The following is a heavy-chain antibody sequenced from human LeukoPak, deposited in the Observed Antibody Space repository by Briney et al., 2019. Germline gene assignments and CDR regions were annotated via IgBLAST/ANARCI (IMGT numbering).Heavy chain of an antibody. J-gene: IGHJ4*02. CDR3: ATYSSGWYPFDY. Sequence: SETLSLTCTVSGGSISSSSFYWGWIRQPPGRGLEWIGSIYYSGSTYYNPSLKSRVTISVDTSKNQFSLKLSSVTAADTAVYYCATYSSGWYPFDYWGQGTLVTVSS. CDR1: GGSISSSSFY. V-gene: IGHV4-39*07. D-gene: IGHD6-19*01. CDR2: IYYSGST.